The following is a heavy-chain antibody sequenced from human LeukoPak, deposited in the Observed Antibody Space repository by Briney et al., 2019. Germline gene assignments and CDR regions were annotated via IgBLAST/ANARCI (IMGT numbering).Heavy chain of an antibody. Sequence: GGSLRLSCAASGFTFSSYGMHWVRQAPGKGLEWVAVISYDGSNKYYADSVKGRFTISRDNSKNTLYLQMNSLRAEDTAVYYCAKDLIWFGELPKGGGFDYWGQGTLVTVSS. J-gene: IGHJ4*02. CDR3: AKDLIWFGELPKGGGFDY. CDR1: GFTFSSYG. CDR2: ISYDGSNK. V-gene: IGHV3-30*18. D-gene: IGHD3-10*01.